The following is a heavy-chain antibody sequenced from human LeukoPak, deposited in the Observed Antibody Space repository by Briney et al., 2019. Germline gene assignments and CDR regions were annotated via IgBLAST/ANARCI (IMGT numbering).Heavy chain of an antibody. D-gene: IGHD2-2*01. CDR1: GGTFSSYA. Sequence: ASVKVSCKASGGTFSSYAISWVRQAPGQGLEWMGWISAYNGNTNYAQKLQGRVTMTTDTSTSTAYMELRSLRSDDTAVYYCARVALYCSSTSCYLFDYWGQGTLVTVSS. CDR2: ISAYNGNT. V-gene: IGHV1-18*01. J-gene: IGHJ4*02. CDR3: ARVALYCSSTSCYLFDY.